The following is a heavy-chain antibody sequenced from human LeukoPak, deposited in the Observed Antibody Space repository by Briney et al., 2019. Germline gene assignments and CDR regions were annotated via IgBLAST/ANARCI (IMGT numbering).Heavy chain of an antibody. D-gene: IGHD2-2*01. CDR1: GFTFSSYA. V-gene: IGHV3-23*01. J-gene: IGHJ4*02. Sequence: GGSLRLSCAASGFTFSSYAMSWVRQAPGKGLEWVSAISGSGGSTYYADSVKGRFTISRDNSKNTLYLQMNSLRAEDTAVYYCAKYNVIVVVPAALNYWGQGTLVTVSS. CDR2: ISGSGGST. CDR3: AKYNVIVVVPAALNY.